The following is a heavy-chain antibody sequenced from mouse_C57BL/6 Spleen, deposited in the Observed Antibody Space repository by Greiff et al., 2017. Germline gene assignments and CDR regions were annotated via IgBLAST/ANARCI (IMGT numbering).Heavy chain of an antibody. J-gene: IGHJ3*01. V-gene: IGHV1-26*01. D-gene: IGHD2-1*01. CDR3: ARWDYGKAFAY. Sequence: VQLQQSGPELVKPGASVKISCKASGYTFTDYYMNWVKQSHGKSLEWIGDINPNNGGTSYNQKFKGKATLTVDKSSSTAYMELRSLTSEDSAVYYCARWDYGKAFAYWGQGTLVTVSA. CDR2: INPNNGGT. CDR1: GYTFTDYY.